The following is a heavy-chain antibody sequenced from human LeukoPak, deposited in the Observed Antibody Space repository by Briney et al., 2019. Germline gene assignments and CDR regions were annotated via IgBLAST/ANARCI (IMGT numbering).Heavy chain of an antibody. Sequence: GESLKISCKGSGYSVTSYWIGWVRQMPGKGLEWMGIIYPGDSDTRYSPSFQGQVTISADKSISTAYLQWSSLKASDTAMYYCARQRGYCSSTSCQKNYFDYWGQGTLVTVSS. CDR2: IYPGDSDT. CDR3: ARQRGYCSSTSCQKNYFDY. V-gene: IGHV5-51*01. J-gene: IGHJ4*02. D-gene: IGHD2-2*01. CDR1: GYSVTSYW.